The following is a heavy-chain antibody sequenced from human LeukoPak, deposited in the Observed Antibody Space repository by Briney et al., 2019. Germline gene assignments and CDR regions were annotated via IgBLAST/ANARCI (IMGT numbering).Heavy chain of an antibody. V-gene: IGHV1-18*01. Sequence: ASVKVSCKASGYTFTSYGISWVRQAPGQGLEWMGWISAYNSNTNYAQKLQGRVTMTSDTSTSTAYMELRSLRSDDTAVYYCARGSIVGATFDYFDYWGQGTLVTVSS. J-gene: IGHJ4*02. CDR1: GYTFTSYG. CDR3: ARGSIVGATFDYFDY. CDR2: ISAYNSNT. D-gene: IGHD1-26*01.